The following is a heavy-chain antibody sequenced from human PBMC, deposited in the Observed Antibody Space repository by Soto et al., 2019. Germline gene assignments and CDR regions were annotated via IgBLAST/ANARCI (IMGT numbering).Heavy chain of an antibody. V-gene: IGHV4-31*03. Sequence: TQSLTYSVSGGALKGGNGTWSWNSQVPGKGLEWIGLTYVTGAVDYNPSLRDRITISQDTSERQFSLNLRLVTAADTAVYYCARRRGATNIHNWFDPCGQGPLVTVSS. CDR3: ARRRGATNIHNWFDP. D-gene: IGHD1-26*01. CDR1: GGALKGGNGT. CDR2: TYVTGAV. J-gene: IGHJ5*02.